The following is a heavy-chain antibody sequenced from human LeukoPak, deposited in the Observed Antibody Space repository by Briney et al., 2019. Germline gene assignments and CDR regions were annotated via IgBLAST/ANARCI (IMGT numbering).Heavy chain of an antibody. J-gene: IGHJ6*02. CDR1: GGTFSSYA. D-gene: IGHD3-3*01. V-gene: IGHV1-69*13. CDR3: ARGWGGVVITLRDYYYGMDV. CDR2: IIPIFGTA. Sequence: ASVKVPCKASGGTFSSYAISWVRQAPGQGLEWMGGIIPIFGTANYAQKFQGRVTITADESTSTAYMELSSLRSEDTAVYYCARGWGGVVITLRDYYYGMDVWGQGTTVTVSS.